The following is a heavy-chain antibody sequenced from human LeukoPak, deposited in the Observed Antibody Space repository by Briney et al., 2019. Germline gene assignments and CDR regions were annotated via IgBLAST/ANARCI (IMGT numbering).Heavy chain of an antibody. CDR1: GGSISSSNW. Sequence: PSGTLSLTCAVSGGSISSSNWWSWVRQPPGKGLEWIGEIYHSGSTNYNPSLKSRVTISVDKSKNQFSLKLSSVTAADTAVYYCASGVGSSWLNWFDPWGQGTLVTVSS. D-gene: IGHD6-13*01. CDR2: IYHSGST. CDR3: ASGVGSSWLNWFDP. J-gene: IGHJ5*02. V-gene: IGHV4-4*02.